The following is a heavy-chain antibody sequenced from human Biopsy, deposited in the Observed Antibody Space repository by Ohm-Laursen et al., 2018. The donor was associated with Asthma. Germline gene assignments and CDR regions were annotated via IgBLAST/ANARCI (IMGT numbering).Heavy chain of an antibody. CDR1: SGSGGYMRSGNYY. J-gene: IGHJ6*02. D-gene: IGHD6-13*01. V-gene: IGHV4-39*01. Sequence: GTLSLTCSLSSGSGGYMRSGNYYWGWIRQPPGKGLEWIGSIYYSGTTYYNPSLESRLTVSADTSKNQFSLKLTSATAADTAVYYCVRGSSSWHHGPFHYYYGLDVWGQGTTATVSS. CDR2: IYYSGTT. CDR3: VRGSSSWHHGPFHYYYGLDV.